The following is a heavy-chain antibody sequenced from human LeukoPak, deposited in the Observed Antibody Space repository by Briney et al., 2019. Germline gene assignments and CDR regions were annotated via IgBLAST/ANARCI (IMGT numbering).Heavy chain of an antibody. CDR3: AVGGFRYFDW. Sequence: GGSLRLSCAPSGFTLSNYAMTCVRQAPGKGLEWVSAIGAGGSTTYYADSVKGQFTISRDNSKNTRFLQMNNLRAEDTAVYYCAVGGFRYFDWWGQGTLVTVSS. D-gene: IGHD3-16*01. J-gene: IGHJ4*02. CDR2: IGAGGSTT. CDR1: GFTLSNYA. V-gene: IGHV3-23*01.